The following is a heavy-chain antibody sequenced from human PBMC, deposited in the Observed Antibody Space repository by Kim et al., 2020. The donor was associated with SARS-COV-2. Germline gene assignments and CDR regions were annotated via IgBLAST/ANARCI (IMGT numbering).Heavy chain of an antibody. V-gene: IGHV3-23*01. D-gene: IGHD2-15*01. CDR3: AKVSATLGYVFDI. CDR2: ISGSGGST. CDR1: GFTFSNYV. J-gene: IGHJ3*02. Sequence: GGSLRLSCAASGFTFSNYVMSWVRQAPGKGLEWVSGISGSGGSTYYADSVKGRFTSSRDNSKNTLYVQMNSLRVEDTAVYYCAKVSATLGYVFDIWGQGTMVTVSS.